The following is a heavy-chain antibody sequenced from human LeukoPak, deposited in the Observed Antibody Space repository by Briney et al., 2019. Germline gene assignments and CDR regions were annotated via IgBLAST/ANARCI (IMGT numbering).Heavy chain of an antibody. CDR1: GYSFTSYW. CDR3: ARRRRRDGYNEDFYYFDY. Sequence: GESLKISCKGSGYSFTSYWIGWVRQMPGKGLEWMGIIYPGDSDTRYSPSFQGQVTISADKSISTAYLQWSSLKASDTAMYYCARRRRRDGYNEDFYYFDYWGQGTLVTVSS. V-gene: IGHV5-51*01. CDR2: IYPGDSDT. J-gene: IGHJ4*02. D-gene: IGHD5-24*01.